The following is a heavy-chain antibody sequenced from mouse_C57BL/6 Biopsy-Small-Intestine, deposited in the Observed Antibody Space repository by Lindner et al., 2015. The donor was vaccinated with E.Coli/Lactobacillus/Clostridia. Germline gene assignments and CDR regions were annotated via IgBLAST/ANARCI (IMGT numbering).Heavy chain of an antibody. CDR3: ARGGAYYSHYDAMDY. Sequence: VQLQESGAELARPGASVKLSCKASGYTFTSYGISWVKQRTGQGLEWIGELYPRSGNTYYNGKFKGKATLTADKSSSTAYMELRSLTSDDSAVYFCARGGAYYSHYDAMDYWGQGTSVTVSS. J-gene: IGHJ4*01. V-gene: IGHV1-81*01. CDR2: LYPRSGNT. D-gene: IGHD2-12*01. CDR1: GYTFTSYG.